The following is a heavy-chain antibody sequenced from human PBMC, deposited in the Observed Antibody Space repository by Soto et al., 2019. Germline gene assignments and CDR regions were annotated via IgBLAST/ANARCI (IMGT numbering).Heavy chain of an antibody. J-gene: IGHJ4*02. CDR2: ISYDGSNK. Sequence: QVQLVESGGGVVQPGRSLRLSCAASGFTFSSYGMHWVRQAPGKGLEWVAVISYDGSNKYYADSVKGRFTISRDNSKNPLYLQMNSLRAEDTAVYYCAKGGYDFWSGYLDYWGQGTLVTVSS. D-gene: IGHD3-3*01. CDR1: GFTFSSYG. CDR3: AKGGYDFWSGYLDY. V-gene: IGHV3-30*18.